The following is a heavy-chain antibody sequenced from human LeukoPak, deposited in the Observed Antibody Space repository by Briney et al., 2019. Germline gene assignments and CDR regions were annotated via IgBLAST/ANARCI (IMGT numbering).Heavy chain of an antibody. Sequence: PSETLSLTCAVSGGSISSYYWSWIRQPAGKGLEWIGRIYTSGSTNYNPSLKSRVTMSVDTSKNQFSLKLSSVTAADTAVYYCARSGYCSSTSCFWFDPWGQGTLATVSS. CDR1: GGSISSYY. CDR2: IYTSGST. J-gene: IGHJ5*02. V-gene: IGHV4-4*07. CDR3: ARSGYCSSTSCFWFDP. D-gene: IGHD2-2*01.